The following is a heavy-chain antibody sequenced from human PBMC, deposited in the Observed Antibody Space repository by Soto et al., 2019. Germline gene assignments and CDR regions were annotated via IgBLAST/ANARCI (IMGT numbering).Heavy chain of an antibody. V-gene: IGHV1-69*01. CDR1: GGPFGSSA. Sequence: QVQLVQYGADVKKPGSSVKVSCKTSGGPFGSSAISWVRQAPAQVLEWMGAIIPVFDKANYAQTFQGRLTITADEPTGTVFMQLSSLRSEDTAVYFCVRLSRDWGDAFALGGVWTFVTVSS. CDR3: VRLSRDWGDAFAL. CDR2: IIPVFDKA. D-gene: IGHD3-16*01. J-gene: IGHJ3*01.